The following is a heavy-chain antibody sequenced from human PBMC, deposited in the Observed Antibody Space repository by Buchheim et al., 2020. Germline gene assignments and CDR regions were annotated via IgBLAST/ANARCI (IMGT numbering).Heavy chain of an antibody. CDR1: GFTFSRHG. CDR3: AMIDLTNSSGGYYIGV. D-gene: IGHD2-8*01. V-gene: IGHV3-33*01. CDR2: IWYDGSNE. Sequence: QVQLVESGGGVVQPGRSLRLSCAASGFTFSRHGMHWVRQAPGKGLEWVAAIWYDGSNEDYADSVKGRFTISRDNSKSTLYLQMNNLRLEDTAVYYCAMIDLTNSSGGYYIGVWGKGTT. J-gene: IGHJ6*03.